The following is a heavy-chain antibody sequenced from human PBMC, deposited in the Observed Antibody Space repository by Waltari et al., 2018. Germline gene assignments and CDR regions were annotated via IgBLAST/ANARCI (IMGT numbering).Heavy chain of an antibody. CDR1: GGSFSGYY. D-gene: IGHD6-6*01. CDR3: ARERSSSGPYYYYYMDV. Sequence: QVQLQQWGAGLLKPSETLSLTCAGYGGSFSGYYWSWTRQPRGKGLEWIGEINHSGSTNYNPSLKSRVTISVDTSKNQFSLKLSSVTAADTAVYYCARERSSSGPYYYYYMDVWGKGTTVTISS. CDR2: INHSGST. V-gene: IGHV4-34*01. J-gene: IGHJ6*03.